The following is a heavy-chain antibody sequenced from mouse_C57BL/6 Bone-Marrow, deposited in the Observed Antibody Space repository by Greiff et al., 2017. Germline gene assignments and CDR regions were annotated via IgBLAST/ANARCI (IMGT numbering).Heavy chain of an antibody. CDR2: IYPSDSET. V-gene: IGHV1-61*01. CDR3: ARWGTAQVVDY. D-gene: IGHD3-2*02. CDR1: GYTFTSYW. Sequence: QVQLQQPGAELVRPGSSVKLSCKASGYTFTSYWLDWVKQRPGQGLEWIGNIYPSDSETHYNQKFKDKATLTVDKSSSTAYMQLSSLTSEDSAVYYCARWGTAQVVDYWGQGTTLTVSS. J-gene: IGHJ2*01.